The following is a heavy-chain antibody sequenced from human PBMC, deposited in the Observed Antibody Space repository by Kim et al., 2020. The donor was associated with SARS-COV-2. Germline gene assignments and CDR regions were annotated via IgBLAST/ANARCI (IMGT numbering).Heavy chain of an antibody. D-gene: IGHD6-13*01. CDR3: ARGGGGSSSISWSV. V-gene: IGHV3-74*01. CDR2: LTTDGTSS. Sequence: GGSLRLSCAASGFPFSTYSMHWFRQIPGKGLVWISRLTTDGTSSNYADSVKGRFTISRDNVKNTLYLQMNSLRAEDTAVYYCARGGGGSSSISWSVWGQGTTVTVSS. CDR1: GFPFSTYS. J-gene: IGHJ6*02.